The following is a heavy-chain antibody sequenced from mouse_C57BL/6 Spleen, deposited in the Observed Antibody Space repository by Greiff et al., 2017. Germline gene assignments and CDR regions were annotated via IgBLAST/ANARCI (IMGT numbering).Heavy chain of an antibody. V-gene: IGHV5-15*01. CDR1: GFTFSDYG. CDR2: ISNLAYSI. Sequence: EVKLVESGGGLVQPGGSLKLSCAASGFTFSDYGMAWVRQAPRKGPEWVAFISNLAYSIYYADTVTGRFTISRENAKNTLYLEMSSLRSEDTAMYYCARQSSRYYFDYWGQGTTRTVSS. D-gene: IGHD1-1*01. J-gene: IGHJ2*01. CDR3: ARQSSRYYFDY.